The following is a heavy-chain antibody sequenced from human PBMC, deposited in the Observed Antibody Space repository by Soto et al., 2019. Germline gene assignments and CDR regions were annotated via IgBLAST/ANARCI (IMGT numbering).Heavy chain of an antibody. CDR3: ARDGDDRYEVSMDE. J-gene: IGHJ6*02. D-gene: IGHD3-22*01. CDR1: GFTFTNYD. V-gene: IGHV3-13*01. CDR2: IGTAGDT. Sequence: EVQLVESGGGLVQPGGSLRLSCAASGFTFTNYDIYWVRQAPGKGLEWVSAIGTAGDTYYSDSVKGRFTISREDAKSSVSLQLPSLSTGDKDVYFCARDGDDRYEVSMDEWGQPTTVTVSS.